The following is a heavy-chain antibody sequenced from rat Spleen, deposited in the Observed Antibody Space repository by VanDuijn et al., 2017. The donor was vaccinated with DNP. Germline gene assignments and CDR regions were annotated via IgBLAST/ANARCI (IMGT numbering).Heavy chain of an antibody. Sequence: EVQLVESGGGLVQPGRSLKLSCAASGFSFSYYYMAWVRQAPTKGLEWVAYIGSDGYAPYYGDFVKGRFAISRDNAKSTLYLQMDSLRSEDTATYYCVRWNSGHFDYWGQGVMVTVSS. V-gene: IGHV5-22*01. CDR2: IGSDGYAP. CDR3: VRWNSGHFDY. CDR1: GFSFSYYY. J-gene: IGHJ2*01. D-gene: IGHD4-3*01.